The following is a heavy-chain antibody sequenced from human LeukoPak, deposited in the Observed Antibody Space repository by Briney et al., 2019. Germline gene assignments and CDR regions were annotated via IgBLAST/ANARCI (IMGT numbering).Heavy chain of an antibody. CDR3: ARGGPSFGSKYNWYDP. Sequence: GASVKVSCKASGYTFSGNYMHWVRQAPGQGLEWMGRMNPSTGGTNYAQKFQGRVTMTRDTSISTAYMELSRLRSDDTAVYYCARGGPSFGSKYNWYDPWGQGTLVTVSS. D-gene: IGHD5-18*01. J-gene: IGHJ5*02. V-gene: IGHV1-2*06. CDR2: MNPSTGGT. CDR1: GYTFSGNY.